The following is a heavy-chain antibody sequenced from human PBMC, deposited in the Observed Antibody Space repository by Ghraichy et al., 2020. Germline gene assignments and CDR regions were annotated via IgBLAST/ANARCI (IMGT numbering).Heavy chain of an antibody. Sequence: GGSLRLSCAASGFTFSSYGMHWVRQAPGKGLEWVAFIRYDGSNKYYADSVKGRFTISRDNSKNTLYLQMNSLRAEDTAVYYCAKSGMVAARVFYYFDYWGQGTLVTVSS. CDR3: AKSGMVAARVFYYFDY. V-gene: IGHV3-30*02. CDR1: GFTFSSYG. D-gene: IGHD2-15*01. J-gene: IGHJ4*02. CDR2: IRYDGSNK.